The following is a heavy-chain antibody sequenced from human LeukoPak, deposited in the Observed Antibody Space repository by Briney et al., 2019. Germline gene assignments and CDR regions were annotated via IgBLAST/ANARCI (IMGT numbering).Heavy chain of an antibody. Sequence: ASVKVSCKASGYTFTSYGISWVRQAPGQGLEWMGWINPNSGGTNYAQKFQGWVTMTRDTPISTAYMELSRLRSDDTAVYYCAREGLDTGFDYWGQGTLVTVSS. D-gene: IGHD3-9*01. V-gene: IGHV1-2*04. J-gene: IGHJ4*02. CDR3: AREGLDTGFDY. CDR2: INPNSGGT. CDR1: GYTFTSYG.